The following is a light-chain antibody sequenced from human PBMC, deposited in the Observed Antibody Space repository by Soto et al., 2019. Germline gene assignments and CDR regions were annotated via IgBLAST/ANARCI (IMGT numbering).Light chain of an antibody. CDR1: SSDVGSYNR. Sequence: QSALTQPASVSGSPEQSITISCTGTSSDVGSYNRVSWYQQHPGKAPKLLITEDNARPSGISHRFSGSKSASTAYLTISAVQAEDEADYYCSAYAGGNTFVLFGGGTKLTVL. CDR3: SAYAGGNTFVL. CDR2: EDN. J-gene: IGLJ2*01. V-gene: IGLV2-23*02.